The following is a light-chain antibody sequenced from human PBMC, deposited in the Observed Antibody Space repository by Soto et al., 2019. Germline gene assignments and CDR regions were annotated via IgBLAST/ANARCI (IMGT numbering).Light chain of an antibody. CDR2: DAS. J-gene: IGKJ1*01. CDR1: QSVSSF. Sequence: EIVLTQSPATLSLSSGERATLSCRASQSVSSFLAWYQQKPGQPPRLLIYDASIRAAGFPARFSGSGSGTDFTLTIDGLEPEDVAFYYCQQGNTWPWTFGQGTKVDIK. CDR3: QQGNTWPWT. V-gene: IGKV3-11*01.